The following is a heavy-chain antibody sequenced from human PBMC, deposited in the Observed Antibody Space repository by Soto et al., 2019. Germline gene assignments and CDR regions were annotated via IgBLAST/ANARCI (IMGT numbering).Heavy chain of an antibody. J-gene: IGHJ6*02. CDR1: GFTFSSYW. CDR3: ARGSSGYYYYYYGMDV. D-gene: IGHD3-22*01. CDR2: IKQDGSEK. V-gene: IGHV3-7*01. Sequence: GGSLRLSCAASGFTFSSYWMSWVRQAPGKGLEWVANIKQDGSEKYYVDSVKGRFTISRDNAKNSLYLQMNSLRAEDTAVYYCARGSSGYYYYYYGMDVWSQGTTVTVSS.